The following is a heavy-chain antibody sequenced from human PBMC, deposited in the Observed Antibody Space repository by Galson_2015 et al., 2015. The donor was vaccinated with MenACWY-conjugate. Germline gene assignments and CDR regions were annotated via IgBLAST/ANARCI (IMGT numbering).Heavy chain of an antibody. V-gene: IGHV3-74*01. D-gene: IGHD1-26*01. CDR2: IDNDGNRI. Sequence: SLRLSCAASGLTFSNYWMHWVRQGPGKGLEWLSRIDNDGNRITYADSVKGQFTISRDNAKNTLYLQINSVRADDTAVYYCSRGGEAKLIIVGGISDIWGQGTTVTVSS. CDR3: SRGGEAKLIIVGGISDI. CDR1: GLTFSNYW. J-gene: IGHJ3*02.